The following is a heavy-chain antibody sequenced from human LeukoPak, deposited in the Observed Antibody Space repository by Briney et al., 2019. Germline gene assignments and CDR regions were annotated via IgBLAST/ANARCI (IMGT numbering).Heavy chain of an antibody. CDR1: GYSFTTYS. CDR3: ARGGGYDILTGYYRPADL. D-gene: IGHD3-9*01. J-gene: IGHJ5*02. Sequence: ASVKVSCKASGYSFTTYSISWVRQAPGQGLGWMGWISAYNGDTNYAQKLQGRVTMTTDTSTSTAYMELRSLRSDDTAVYYCARGGGYDILTGYYRPADLWGQGTLVTVSS. CDR2: ISAYNGDT. V-gene: IGHV1-18*01.